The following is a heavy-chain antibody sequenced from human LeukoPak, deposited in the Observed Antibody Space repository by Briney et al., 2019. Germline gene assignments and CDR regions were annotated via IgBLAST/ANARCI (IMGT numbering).Heavy chain of an antibody. CDR1: GFTFSNYG. D-gene: IGHD7-27*01. V-gene: IGHV3-74*01. J-gene: IGHJ4*02. CDR3: ARGGLGDY. Sequence: GSLRLSSAASGFTFSNYGMHWVSQAPGKGLVWVSRINSDGSNTNYADSVKGRFTISRDNAKNTLYLQMNSLRAEDTAVYYCARGGLGDYWGQGTLVTVSS. CDR2: INSDGSNT.